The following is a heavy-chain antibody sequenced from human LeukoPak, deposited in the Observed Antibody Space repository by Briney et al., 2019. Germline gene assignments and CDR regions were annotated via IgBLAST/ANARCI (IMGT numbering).Heavy chain of an antibody. Sequence: AGGSLRLSCTASGFTFSTFGMHWVRQAPGKGLEWVAFTSFDENKKYYTDSVKGRFTISRDNSKNTLYLQLNSLRTEDTAVYYCARAGKWLPDDLDYWGQGTLVTVSP. J-gene: IGHJ4*02. CDR3: ARAGKWLPDDLDY. V-gene: IGHV3-33*01. CDR2: TSFDENKK. D-gene: IGHD3-10*01. CDR1: GFTFSTFG.